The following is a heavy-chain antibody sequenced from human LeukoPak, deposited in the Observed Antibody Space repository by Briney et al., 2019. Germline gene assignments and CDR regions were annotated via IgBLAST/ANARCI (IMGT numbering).Heavy chain of an antibody. V-gene: IGHV4-39*01. CDR3: ATLSYYYDSSGYPFDI. D-gene: IGHD3-22*01. CDR1: RGSLSNRIYY. CDR2: ILYGGNT. J-gene: IGHJ3*02. Sequence: PSEALPITRPVSRGSLSNRIYYWGWIPQPPGKGLVWIGSILYGGNTYYNPSLKSRVPISVVTSKNQFSLKLSSVTAADTAVYYCATLSYYYDSSGYPFDIWGQGTMVTVSS.